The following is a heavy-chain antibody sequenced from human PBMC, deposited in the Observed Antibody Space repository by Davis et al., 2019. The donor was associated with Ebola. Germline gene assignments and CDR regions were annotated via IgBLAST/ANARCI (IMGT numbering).Heavy chain of an antibody. Sequence: GGSLRLSCAASGFTFDDYAMHWVRQAPGKGLEWVSGISWNSGSIGYADSVKGRFTISRDNAKNSLYLQVNSLRAEDTALYYCAKGGATTYYYYGMDVWGQGTTVTVSS. CDR1: GFTFDDYA. V-gene: IGHV3-9*01. D-gene: IGHD1-26*01. CDR3: AKGGATTYYYYGMDV. J-gene: IGHJ6*02. CDR2: ISWNSGSI.